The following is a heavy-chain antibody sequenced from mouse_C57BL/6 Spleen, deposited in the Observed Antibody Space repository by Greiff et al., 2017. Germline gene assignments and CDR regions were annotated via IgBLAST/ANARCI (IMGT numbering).Heavy chain of an antibody. CDR1: GYAFSSSW. CDR3: ASPYGNYDY. V-gene: IGHV1-82*01. J-gene: IGHJ2*01. CDR2: IYPGDGDT. D-gene: IGHD2-1*01. Sequence: VQLVESGPELVQPGASVKISCKASGYAFSSSWMNWVKQRPGKGLEWIGRIYPGDGDTNYNGKFKGKATLTADKSSSTAYMQLSSLTSEDSAVYFCASPYGNYDYWGQGTTLTVSS.